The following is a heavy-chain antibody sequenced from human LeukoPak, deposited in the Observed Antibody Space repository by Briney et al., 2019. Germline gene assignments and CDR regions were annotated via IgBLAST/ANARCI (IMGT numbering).Heavy chain of an antibody. CDR1: GGSISSYY. CDR2: IYYSGTT. CDR3: ARRGYPIAAAVNY. J-gene: IGHJ4*02. D-gene: IGHD6-13*01. Sequence: SETLSLTCTVSGGSISSYYWSWIRQPPGKGLEWIGYIYYSGTTNYNPSLKSRVTISVDTSKNQFSLKLSSVTAADTAVYYCARRGYPIAAAVNYWGQGTLVTVSS. V-gene: IGHV4-59*08.